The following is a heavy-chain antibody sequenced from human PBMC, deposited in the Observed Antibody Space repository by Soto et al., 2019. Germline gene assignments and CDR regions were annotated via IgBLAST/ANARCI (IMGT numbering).Heavy chain of an antibody. D-gene: IGHD6-13*01. CDR3: ARVLAAAGLSFDY. CDR1: GDSVFSNSAA. Sequence: SHTLALPSAGSGDSVFSNSAAWNVIRQSPSRGLEWLGRTYYRSKWYNDYAVSVKSRITINPDTSKNQFSLQLNSVTPEDTAVYYCARVLAAAGLSFDYWGQGTLVTVSS. J-gene: IGHJ4*02. CDR2: TYYRSKWYN. V-gene: IGHV6-1*01.